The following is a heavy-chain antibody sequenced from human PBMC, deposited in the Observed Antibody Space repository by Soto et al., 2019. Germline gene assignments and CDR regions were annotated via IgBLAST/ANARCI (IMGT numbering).Heavy chain of an antibody. J-gene: IGHJ5*02. V-gene: IGHV1-69*13. CDR3: ARLSDLGQISRGWLDH. CDR2: IIPIFGTA. Sequence: GASVKVSCKASGGTFSSYAISWVRQAPGQGLEWMGGIIPIFGTANYAQKFQGRVTITADESTSTAYMELSSLSSEDTAVYYCARLSDLGQISRGWLDHWRQGTLVTVSS. CDR1: GGTFSSYA. D-gene: IGHD3-16*01.